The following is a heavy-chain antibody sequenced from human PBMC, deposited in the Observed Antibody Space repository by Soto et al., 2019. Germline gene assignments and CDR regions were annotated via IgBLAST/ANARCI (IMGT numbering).Heavy chain of an antibody. CDR2: IYPGDSDT. V-gene: IGHV5-51*01. CDR1: GFPFSSYA. J-gene: IGHJ6*02. Sequence: GGSLRLSCTASGFPFSSYAMSWVRQMPGKGLEWMGIIYPGDSDTKYNPSFQGQVTISADKSITTTYLRWTSLKASDTAIYYCAASIFYYGMDVWGQGTTVTVSS. CDR3: AASIFYYGMDV.